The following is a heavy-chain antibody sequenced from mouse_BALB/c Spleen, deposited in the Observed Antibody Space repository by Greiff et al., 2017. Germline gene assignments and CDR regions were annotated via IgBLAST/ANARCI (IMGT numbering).Heavy chain of an antibody. CDR3: ARDRVYGNYRGYYAMDY. J-gene: IGHJ4*01. V-gene: IGHV2-9*02. D-gene: IGHD2-1*01. Sequence: QVQLKESGPGLVAPSQSLSITCTVSGFSLTSYGVHWVRQPPGKGLEWLGVIWAGGSTNYNSALMSRLSISKDNSKSQVFLKMNSLQTDDTAMYYCARDRVYGNYRGYYAMDYWGQGTSVTVSS. CDR2: IWAGGST. CDR1: GFSLTSYG.